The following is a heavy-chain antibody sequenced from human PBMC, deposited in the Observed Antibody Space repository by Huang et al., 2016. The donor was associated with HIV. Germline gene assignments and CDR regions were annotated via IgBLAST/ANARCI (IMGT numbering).Heavy chain of an antibody. J-gene: IGHJ4*02. D-gene: IGHD3-22*01. CDR2: IIPIFGTA. V-gene: IGHV1-69*13. CDR1: GGTFSSDA. CDR3: ARARGYYDSSVSYYFDY. Sequence: QVQLVQSGAEVKKPGSSVKVSCKASGGTFSSDAISWVRQAPGPGLEWMGGIIPIFGTANYAQKFQGRVTITADESTSTAYMELSSLRSEDTAVYYCARARGYYDSSVSYYFDYWGQGTLVTVSS.